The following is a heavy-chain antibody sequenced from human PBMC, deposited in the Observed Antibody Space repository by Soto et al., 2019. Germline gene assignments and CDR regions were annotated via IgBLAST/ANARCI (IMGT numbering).Heavy chain of an antibody. CDR2: MFSDGSDR. CDR1: GFTFSSYG. CDR3: AKDRHSSNWYENFGMDV. D-gene: IGHD6-13*01. Sequence: SLRLSCAASGFTFSSYGMHWVRQAPGKGLDWVAVMFSDGSDRYYADSVKGRFTISRDNSKNTLYLQMNSLRVEDTAVYYCAKDRHSSNWYENFGMDVWCQGTTVTVSS. J-gene: IGHJ6*02. V-gene: IGHV3-30*18.